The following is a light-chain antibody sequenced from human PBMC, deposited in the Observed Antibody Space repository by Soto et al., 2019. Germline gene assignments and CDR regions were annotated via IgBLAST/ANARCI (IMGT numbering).Light chain of an antibody. CDR3: QRYNNWPLT. CDR1: QSVRSN. CDR2: GAS. Sequence: EIVMTQSPATLSVSPGERATLSCRASQSVRSNLAWYQQKPGRAPRLLMYGASNRVTGVPARFSGSGSGTDFTLTISSVQSDDFATYYCQRYNNWPLTFGGGTKVDIK. J-gene: IGKJ4*01. V-gene: IGKV3-15*01.